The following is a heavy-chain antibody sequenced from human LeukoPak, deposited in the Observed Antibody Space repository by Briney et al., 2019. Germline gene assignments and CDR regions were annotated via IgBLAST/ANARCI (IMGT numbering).Heavy chain of an antibody. J-gene: IGHJ4*02. CDR1: GYTITGYY. Sequence: GASVKVSCKASGYTITGYYMHWVRQAPGQGLEWMGWINPNSGGTNYAQKFQGRVTMTRDTSISTAYMELSRLRSDDTAVYYCARSHDYGDYRLDYWGQGTLVTVSS. CDR3: ARSHDYGDYRLDY. V-gene: IGHV1-2*02. D-gene: IGHD4-17*01. CDR2: INPNSGGT.